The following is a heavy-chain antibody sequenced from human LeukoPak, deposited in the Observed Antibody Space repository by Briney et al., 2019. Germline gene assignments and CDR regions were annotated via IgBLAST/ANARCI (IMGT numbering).Heavy chain of an antibody. J-gene: IGHJ4*02. D-gene: IGHD2-2*01. CDR1: GFTFSSYA. CDR2: ISGSGGST. Sequence: PGGSLRLSCAASGFTFSSYAMSWVRQAPGKGLEWVSAISGSGGSTYYADSVKGRFTISRDNSKNTLYLQMNSLRAEDTAVYYCAKDRRRVVVVPASYCWGQGTLVTVSS. CDR3: AKDRRRVVVVPASYC. V-gene: IGHV3-23*01.